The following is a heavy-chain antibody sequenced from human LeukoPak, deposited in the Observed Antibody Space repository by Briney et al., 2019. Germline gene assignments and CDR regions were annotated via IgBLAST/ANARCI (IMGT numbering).Heavy chain of an antibody. V-gene: IGHV1-2*02. D-gene: IGHD3-16*01. CDR3: ARAGTVMITFGGGKRNWFDP. J-gene: IGHJ5*02. CDR1: GYTFTGYY. CDR2: INPNSGGT. Sequence: ASVKVSCKASGYTFTGYYMHWVRQAPGQGLEWMGWINPNSGGTNYAQKFQGRVTMTRDTSISTADMELSRLRSDDTAVYYCARAGTVMITFGGGKRNWFDPWGQGTLVTVSS.